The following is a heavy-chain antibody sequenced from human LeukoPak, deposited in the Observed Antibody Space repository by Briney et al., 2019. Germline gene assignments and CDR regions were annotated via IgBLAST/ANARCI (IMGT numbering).Heavy chain of an antibody. CDR3: ARTRGYSGRSFDY. Sequence: SETLSLTCTVSGGSISSYYWSWIRQPPGKGLEWIGYIYYSGSTNYDPSLKSRVTISVDTSKNQFSLKLSSVTAADTAVYYCARTRGYSGRSFDYWGQGTLVTVSS. J-gene: IGHJ4*02. D-gene: IGHD5-12*01. CDR1: GGSISSYY. CDR2: IYYSGST. V-gene: IGHV4-59*01.